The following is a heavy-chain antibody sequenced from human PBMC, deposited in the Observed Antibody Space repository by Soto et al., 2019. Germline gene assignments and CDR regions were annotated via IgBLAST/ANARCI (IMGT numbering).Heavy chain of an antibody. CDR2: ISSSGSTI. Sequence: GGSLRLSCAASGFTFSDYYMSWIRQAPGKGLEWVSYISSSGSTIYYADSVKGRFTISRDNAKNSLYLQMNSLRAEDTAVYYCARVAGTTFFVYYYNYMDVWGKGTTVTVSS. V-gene: IGHV3-11*01. J-gene: IGHJ6*03. CDR1: GFTFSDYY. CDR3: ARVAGTTFFVYYYNYMDV. D-gene: IGHD4-17*01.